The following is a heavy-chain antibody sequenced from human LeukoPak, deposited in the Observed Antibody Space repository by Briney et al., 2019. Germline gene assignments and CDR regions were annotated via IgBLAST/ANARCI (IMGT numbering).Heavy chain of an antibody. J-gene: IGHJ4*02. CDR2: IIPIFGTA. CDR3: ARGIMGYYYDSSGYHYFDY. Sequence: SVKVSCKASGGTFSSYAISWVRQAPGQGLEWMGGIIPIFGTANYAQKFQGRVTIAADKSTSTAYMELSSLRSEDTAVYYCARGIMGYYYDSSGYHYFDYWGQGTLVTVSS. V-gene: IGHV1-69*06. D-gene: IGHD3-22*01. CDR1: GGTFSSYA.